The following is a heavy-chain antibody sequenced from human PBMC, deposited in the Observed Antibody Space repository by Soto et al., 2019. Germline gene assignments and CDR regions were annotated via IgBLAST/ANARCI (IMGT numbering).Heavy chain of an antibody. CDR1: GFTFSSYG. D-gene: IGHD2-8*02. J-gene: IGHJ4*02. Sequence: QVQLVESGGGVVQPGRSLRLSCAASGFTFSSYGMHWVRQAPGKGLEWVAVIWYDGSNKYYVDSVKGRFTISRDNSKNTLYLQMNSLRAEDTAVYYCARQYWGFDYWGQGTLVTVSS. V-gene: IGHV3-33*01. CDR2: IWYDGSNK. CDR3: ARQYWGFDY.